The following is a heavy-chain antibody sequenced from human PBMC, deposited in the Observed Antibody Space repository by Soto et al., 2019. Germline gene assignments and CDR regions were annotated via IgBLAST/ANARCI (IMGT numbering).Heavy chain of an antibody. CDR1: GFTFSFYA. CDR3: ARQAKIGDRSQFYFDS. CDR2: ISYNGRNK. V-gene: IGHV3-30*04. Sequence: QPGGSLRLSCAASGFTFSFYAMHWVRQAPGKGLEWVAVISYNGRNKHYVDSVKGRFTISRDNSQDTLYLQMDSLRPDDTAVYYCARQAKIGDRSQFYFDSWGQGTLATVSS. D-gene: IGHD3-16*01. J-gene: IGHJ4*02.